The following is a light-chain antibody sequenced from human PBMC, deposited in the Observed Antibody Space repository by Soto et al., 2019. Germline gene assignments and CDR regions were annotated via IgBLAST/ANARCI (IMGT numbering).Light chain of an antibody. Sequence: QSALTQPASVSGSPGQSITISCTGTISDVGGYNYVSWYQQHPGKAPKLMIYEVSNRPSGVSNRFSGSKSGNTASLTISGLQAEDEADYYCSSYTSSSTLGVFGGGTKVTVL. CDR2: EVS. J-gene: IGLJ2*01. V-gene: IGLV2-14*01. CDR3: SSYTSSSTLGV. CDR1: ISDVGGYNY.